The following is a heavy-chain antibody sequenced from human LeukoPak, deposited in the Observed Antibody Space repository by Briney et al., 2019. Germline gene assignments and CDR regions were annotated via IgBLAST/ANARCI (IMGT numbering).Heavy chain of an antibody. D-gene: IGHD5-18*01. CDR2: ISYDGSNK. J-gene: IGHJ4*02. CDR1: GFTFSSYA. CDR3: ARVESNGYSYGYFDY. Sequence: GGSLRLSCAASGFTFSSYAMHWVRQAPGKGLEWVAVISYDGSNKYYADSVKGRFTISRDNSKNTLYLQMNSLRAEDTAVYYCARVESNGYSYGYFDYWGQGTLVTVSS. V-gene: IGHV3-30-3*01.